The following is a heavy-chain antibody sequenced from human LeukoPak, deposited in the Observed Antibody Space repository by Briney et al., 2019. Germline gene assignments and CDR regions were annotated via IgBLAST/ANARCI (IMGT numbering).Heavy chain of an antibody. D-gene: IGHD3-22*01. CDR2: IGTAGDT. Sequence: GGSLRLSCAASGFTFSSYDMHWVRQATGKGLEWVSAIGTAGDTYYPGSVKGRFTISRENAKNSLYLQMNSLRAGDTAVYYCARGGILYDSSGYPWFYWGQGTLVTVSS. V-gene: IGHV3-13*01. CDR3: ARGGILYDSSGYPWFY. J-gene: IGHJ4*02. CDR1: GFTFSSYD.